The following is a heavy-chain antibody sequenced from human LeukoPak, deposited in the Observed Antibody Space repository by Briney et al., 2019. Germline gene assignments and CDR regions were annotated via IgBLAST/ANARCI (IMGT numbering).Heavy chain of an antibody. CDR1: GFAFGGYS. D-gene: IGHD1-26*01. J-gene: IGHJ4*02. CDR2: ISSSSSTI. V-gene: IGHV3-48*02. CDR3: AREYSGSGDY. Sequence: GGSLRLSCAASGFAFGGYSMNWVRQAPGKGREWVSYISSSSSTIYYADSVKGRFTISRDNAKNSLYLQMSSLRDEDTAVYYCAREYSGSGDYWGQGTLVTVSS.